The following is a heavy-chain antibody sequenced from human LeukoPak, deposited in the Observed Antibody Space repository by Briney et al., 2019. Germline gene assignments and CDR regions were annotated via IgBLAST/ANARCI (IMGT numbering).Heavy chain of an antibody. V-gene: IGHV1-18*01. CDR3: ARDLGDYYDSSVFFDF. Sequence: VASVKVSYKASGYTFSNYGISWVRQAPGQGLEWMGWISAYNGDTDYAQKLQGRVTMTTDTSTNTAYVELRSLRSDDTAVYFCARDLGDYYDSSVFFDFWGQGTVVIASS. CDR1: GYTFSNYG. J-gene: IGHJ4*02. D-gene: IGHD3-22*01. CDR2: ISAYNGDT.